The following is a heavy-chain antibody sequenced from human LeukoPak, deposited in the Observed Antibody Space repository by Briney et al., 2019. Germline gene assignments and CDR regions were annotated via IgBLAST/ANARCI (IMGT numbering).Heavy chain of an antibody. D-gene: IGHD3-3*01. CDR3: ARGAAYYDFWSGGSVFDY. CDR2: INPNSGGT. CDR1: GYTFTGYY. V-gene: IGHV1-2*02. J-gene: IGHJ4*02. Sequence: GASVKVSCKASGYTFTGYYRHWVRQAPGQGLEWMGWINPNSGGTNYAQKFQGRVTMTRDTSISTAYMELSRLKSDDTAVYYCARGAAYYDFWSGGSVFDYWGQGTLVTVSS.